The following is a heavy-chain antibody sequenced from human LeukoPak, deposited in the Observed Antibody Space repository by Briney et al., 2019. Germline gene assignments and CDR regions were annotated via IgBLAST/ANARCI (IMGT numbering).Heavy chain of an antibody. CDR2: VNSDGSTT. V-gene: IGHV3-74*01. Sequence: GGSLRLSCAASGFTFSSYWMHWVRQAPGKGLVWVSRVNSDGSTTNYADSVKGRFTISRDNAKNTLYLQMNSLRAEDTAVYYCARIEVGIAKKGFDYWGQGTPVTVSS. J-gene: IGHJ4*02. CDR1: GFTFSSYW. D-gene: IGHD2-21*01. CDR3: ARIEVGIAKKGFDY.